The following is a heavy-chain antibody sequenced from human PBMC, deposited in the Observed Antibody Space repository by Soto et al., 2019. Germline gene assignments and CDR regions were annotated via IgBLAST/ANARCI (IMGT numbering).Heavy chain of an antibody. CDR1: GFTFSSYE. CDR3: ARRYCSSTSCLIDY. Sequence: GGSLRLSCAASGFTFSSYEMNWVRQAPGKGLEWVSYISSSGSTIYYADSVKGRFTISRDNAKNSLYLQVKSLRAEDTAVYYCARRYCSSTSCLIDYWGQGTLVTVSS. V-gene: IGHV3-48*03. J-gene: IGHJ4*02. CDR2: ISSSGSTI. D-gene: IGHD2-2*01.